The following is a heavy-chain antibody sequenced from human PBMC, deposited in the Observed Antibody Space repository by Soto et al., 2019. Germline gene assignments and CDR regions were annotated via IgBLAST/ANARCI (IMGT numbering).Heavy chain of an antibody. CDR3: ARDGTLYDTNSYYYLY. CDR1: GGTFSNYG. D-gene: IGHD3-22*01. J-gene: IGHJ6*03. Sequence: SVKVSCKATGGTFSNYGVNWVRQAPGRGLEWMGGIIPLFRTPKYAQKFQGRVTITADDSTRTVYMELSSLRSEDTAVYYCARDGTLYDTNSYYYLY. V-gene: IGHV1-69*13. CDR2: IIPLFRTP.